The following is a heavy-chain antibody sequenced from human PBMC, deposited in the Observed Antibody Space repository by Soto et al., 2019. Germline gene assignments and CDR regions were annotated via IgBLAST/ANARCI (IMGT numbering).Heavy chain of an antibody. J-gene: IGHJ6*02. V-gene: IGHV3-48*02. CDR3: ARDLGGSLTYYYYGMDV. CDR1: GFTFSSYS. CDR2: ISSSSSTI. Sequence: PGGSLRLSCAASGFTFSSYSMNWVRQAPGKGLEWVSYISSSSSTIYYADSVKGRFTISRDNAKNSLYLQMNSLRDEDTAVYYCARDLGGSLTYYYYGMDVWGQGTTVTVSS. D-gene: IGHD2-15*01.